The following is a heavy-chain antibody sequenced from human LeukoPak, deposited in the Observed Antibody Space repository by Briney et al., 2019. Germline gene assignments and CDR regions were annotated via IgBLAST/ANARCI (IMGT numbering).Heavy chain of an antibody. V-gene: IGHV1-2*02. CDR3: ATIGYSSGWYYFDY. CDR1: GYTSTGYY. J-gene: IGHJ4*02. Sequence: ASVKVSCKASGYTSTGYYMHWVRQAPGQGLEWMGWINPNSGGTNYAQKFQGRVTMTKDTSISTAYMELSRLRSDDTAVYYCATIGYSSGWYYFDYWGQGTLVTVSS. D-gene: IGHD6-19*01. CDR2: INPNSGGT.